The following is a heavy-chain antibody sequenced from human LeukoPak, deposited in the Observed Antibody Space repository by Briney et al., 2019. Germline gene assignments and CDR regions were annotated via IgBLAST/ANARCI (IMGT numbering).Heavy chain of an antibody. Sequence: ASVKVSCKAFAYTFTSYGISWVRQAPGQGLEWMGWVSAYNGDTSYAQNLQGRVTLTTDTSTSTAYMELRSLRSDDTAVYYCARERWECDFWSGYYKGWFDPWGQGTLVTVSS. J-gene: IGHJ5*02. V-gene: IGHV1-18*04. CDR2: VSAYNGDT. D-gene: IGHD3-3*01. CDR3: ARERWECDFWSGYYKGWFDP. CDR1: AYTFTSYG.